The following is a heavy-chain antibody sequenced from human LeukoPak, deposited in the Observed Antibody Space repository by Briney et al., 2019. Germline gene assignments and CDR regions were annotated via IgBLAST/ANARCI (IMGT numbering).Heavy chain of an antibody. D-gene: IGHD1-7*01. CDR2: ISSSSSYI. V-gene: IGHV3-21*01. CDR3: ARVSGGLELHLDY. J-gene: IGHJ4*02. Sequence: GGSLRLSCAASGFTFSSYSMNWVRQAPGEGLEWVSSISSSSSYIYYADSVKGRFTISRDNAKNSLYLQMNSLRAEDTAVYYCARVSGGLELHLDYWGQGTLVTVSS. CDR1: GFTFSSYS.